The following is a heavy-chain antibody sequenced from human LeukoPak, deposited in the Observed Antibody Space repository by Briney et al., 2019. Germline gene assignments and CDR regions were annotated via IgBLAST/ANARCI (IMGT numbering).Heavy chain of an antibody. D-gene: IGHD3/OR15-3a*01. Sequence: ASVKVSCKASGYNFIGYHMHWVRQAPGQGLEWMGWINPNNGATNYAQKFQGRVTMTRDPSITTVYMELSRLTSDDTAVYYCARSYYDFWNFNYADWFAPWGQGTLSPSPQ. CDR1: GYNFIGYH. CDR3: ARSYYDFWNFNYADWFAP. V-gene: IGHV1-2*02. J-gene: IGHJ5*02. CDR2: INPNNGAT.